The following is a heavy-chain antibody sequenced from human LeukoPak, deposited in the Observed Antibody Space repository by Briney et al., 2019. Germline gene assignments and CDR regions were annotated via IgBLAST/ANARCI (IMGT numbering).Heavy chain of an antibody. V-gene: IGHV4-59*12. D-gene: IGHD2-2*01. J-gene: IGHJ3*02. CDR1: GGSISSYY. Sequence: SETLSLTCTVSGGSISSYYWSWIRQPPGKGLEWIGYIYHSGSTYYNPSLKSRVTISVDRSKNQFSLKLSSVTAADTAVYYCARVIVVVPAAIRGAFDIWGQGTMVTVSS. CDR2: IYHSGST. CDR3: ARVIVVVPAAIRGAFDI.